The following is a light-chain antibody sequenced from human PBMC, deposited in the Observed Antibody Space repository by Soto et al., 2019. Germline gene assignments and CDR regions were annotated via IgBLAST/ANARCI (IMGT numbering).Light chain of an antibody. Sequence: QSVLTQPASVSGSPGQSITISCTGTSSDVGNYNLVSWYQQHSGKAPKLMIYEGSKWPSGVSNRFSGSKSGNTASLTISGLQAEDEADYYCCSYAGSRTLVFGGGTKLTVL. CDR2: EGS. V-gene: IGLV2-23*01. J-gene: IGLJ2*01. CDR3: CSYAGSRTLV. CDR1: SSDVGNYNL.